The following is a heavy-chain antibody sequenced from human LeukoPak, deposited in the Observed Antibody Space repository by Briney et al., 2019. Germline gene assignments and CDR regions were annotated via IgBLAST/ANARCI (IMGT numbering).Heavy chain of an antibody. CDR2: IYNSGAT. CDR1: GGSISSSTYY. Sequence: SETLSLTCTVSGGSISSSTYYWGWIRQPPGKGPECIGNIYNSGATYYNPSLKSRVTISVHTSKNQFSLKLSSVTAADTAVYYCARDSNYAYWGQGTLVTVSS. V-gene: IGHV4-39*07. J-gene: IGHJ4*02. D-gene: IGHD4-11*01. CDR3: ARDSNYAY.